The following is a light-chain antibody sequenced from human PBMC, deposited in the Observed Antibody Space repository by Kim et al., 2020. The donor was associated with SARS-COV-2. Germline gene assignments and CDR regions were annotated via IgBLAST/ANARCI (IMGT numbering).Light chain of an antibody. CDR3: AAWDDSLNAPV. Sequence: QPVLTQAPSASGTPGQRVTISCSGSSSNIGSNIVNWYQQLPGTAPKLLIYSNKQRPSGVPDRFSGSKSGTSASLAISGLQSEDEADYYCAAWDDSLNAPVFGGGTQLTVL. CDR2: SNK. CDR1: SSNIGSNI. J-gene: IGLJ3*02. V-gene: IGLV1-44*01.